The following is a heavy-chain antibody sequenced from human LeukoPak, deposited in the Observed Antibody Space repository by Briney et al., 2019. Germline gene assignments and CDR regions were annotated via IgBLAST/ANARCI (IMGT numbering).Heavy chain of an antibody. CDR1: GYTFSSYA. J-gene: IGHJ5*02. D-gene: IGHD6-19*01. V-gene: IGHV1-69*05. Sequence: GASVKVSCKASGYTFSSYAISWVRQAPGQGLEWMGGIIPIFGTANYAQKFQGRVTITTDESTSTAYMELSSLRSVDTAVYYCARGVAGAWNWFDPWGQGTLVTVSS. CDR3: ARGVAGAWNWFDP. CDR2: IIPIFGTA.